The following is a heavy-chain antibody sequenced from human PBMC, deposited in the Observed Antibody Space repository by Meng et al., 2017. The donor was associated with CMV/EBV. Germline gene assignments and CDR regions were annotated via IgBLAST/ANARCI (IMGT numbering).Heavy chain of an antibody. V-gene: IGHV4-34*01. Sequence: QVQLQEGGEGLLKPSWTLSLTCAVYGGSFSGYYWSWIRQPPGKGMEWIGEINHSGSTNYHPSLKSRVTISVDTSKNQFSLKLSSVTAADTAVYYCARVWDSGWDYWGQGTLVTVSS. CDR1: GGSFSGYY. CDR2: INHSGST. J-gene: IGHJ4*02. D-gene: IGHD3-22*01. CDR3: ARVWDSGWDY.